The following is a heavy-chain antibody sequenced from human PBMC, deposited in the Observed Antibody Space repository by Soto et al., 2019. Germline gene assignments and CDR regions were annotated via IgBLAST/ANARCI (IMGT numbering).Heavy chain of an antibody. V-gene: IGHV3-15*01. Sequence: LRLSCAACGFTFLPAWLTWVRQAPGKVLEWGSRIKSKTSGETTDYAAPVKGRFTISRDDSEKTVFLQMNSLNTEDTAIYYCTTDVACSGVGEIDFWGQAIFVTVS. D-gene: IGHD2-15*01. J-gene: IGHJ4*02. CDR1: GFTFLPAW. CDR3: TTDVACSGVGEIDF. CDR2: IKSKTSGETT.